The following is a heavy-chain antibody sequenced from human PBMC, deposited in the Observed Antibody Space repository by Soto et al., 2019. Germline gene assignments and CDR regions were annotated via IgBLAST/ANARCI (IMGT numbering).Heavy chain of an antibody. V-gene: IGHV4-59*01. Sequence: SETLSLTCTVSGGSISSYYWSWIRQPPGKGLEWIGYIYYSGSTNYNPSLKSRVTISVDTSMNQFSLKLSSVTAADTAVYYCARAFPYYYDRSGYYFDYWGRGTLVTVSS. CDR3: ARAFPYYYDRSGYYFDY. CDR2: IYYSGST. CDR1: GGSISSYY. D-gene: IGHD3-22*01. J-gene: IGHJ4*01.